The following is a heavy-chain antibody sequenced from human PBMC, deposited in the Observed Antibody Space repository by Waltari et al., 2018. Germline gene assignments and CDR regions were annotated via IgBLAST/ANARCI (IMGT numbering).Heavy chain of an antibody. CDR2: INSNTGGA. CDR1: GYTFTAYY. CDR3: AREALGGTKAFDM. D-gene: IGHD1-7*01. Sequence: QIQIMQSGAEVKKPGASVKVSCQASGYTFTAYYIHWARQAPGQGLEWMGWINSNTGGADCAQSFQGRVTVTRDTSISTVHMELSGLTSDDTAVYYCAREALGGTKAFDMWGQGTMVTVSS. V-gene: IGHV1-2*02. J-gene: IGHJ3*02.